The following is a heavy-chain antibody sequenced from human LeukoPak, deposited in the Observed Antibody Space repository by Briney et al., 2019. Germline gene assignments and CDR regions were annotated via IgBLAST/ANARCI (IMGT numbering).Heavy chain of an antibody. CDR3: ARGDYRPPDY. J-gene: IGHJ4*02. CDR1: GFTFSSYA. D-gene: IGHD4-17*01. Sequence: GGSLRLSCAASGFTFSSYAMHWVRQAPGKGLEWVAVISYDGSNKYYADSVKGRFTISRDNSKNTLYLQMNSLRAEDTAVHYCARGDYRPPDYWGQGTLVTVSS. V-gene: IGHV3-30*04. CDR2: ISYDGSNK.